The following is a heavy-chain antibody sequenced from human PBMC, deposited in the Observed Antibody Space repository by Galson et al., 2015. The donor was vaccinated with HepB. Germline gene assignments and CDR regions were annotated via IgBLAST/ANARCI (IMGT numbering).Heavy chain of an antibody. J-gene: IGHJ6*02. CDR2: ISAYNGNT. CDR3: ARGNGYCSGGSCYSPYYYYGMDV. V-gene: IGHV1-18*04. D-gene: IGHD2-15*01. CDR1: GYTFTSYG. Sequence: SVKVSCKASGYTFTSYGISWVRQAPGQGLEWMGWISAYNGNTNYAQKLQGRVTMTTDASTSTAYMELRSLRSDDTAVYYCARGNGYCSGGSCYSPYYYYGMDVWGQGTTVTVSS.